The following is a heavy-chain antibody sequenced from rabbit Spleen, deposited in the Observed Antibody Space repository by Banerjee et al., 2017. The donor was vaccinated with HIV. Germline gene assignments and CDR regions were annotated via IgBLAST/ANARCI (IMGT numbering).Heavy chain of an antibody. J-gene: IGHJ6*01. CDR2: IDAGYRATT. CDR1: GFSFSDRDV. CDR3: ARDTGSSFSSYGMDL. V-gene: IGHV1S45*01. D-gene: IGHD8-1*01. Sequence: QEQLVESGGGLVKPEGSLTLTCKASGFSFSDRDVMCWVRQAPGKGLEWIACIDAGYRATTYYASWAKGRFTISKTPSTTVTLQMTSLTAADTATYFCARDTGSSFSSYGMDLWGQGTLVTVS.